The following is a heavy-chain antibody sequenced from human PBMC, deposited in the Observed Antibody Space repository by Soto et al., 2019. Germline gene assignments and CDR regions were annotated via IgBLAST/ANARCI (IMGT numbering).Heavy chain of an antibody. CDR2: ISPNGQGI. D-gene: IGHD4-4*01. Sequence: GGSLRLSCGVSGFTVTSNGVSWVRQAPGKGLEWVSAISPNGQGIWYADSVKGRFTISRDISRNTVFLQMDSPGAEDTAVYYWAKDRQYPRDYFHYWGQGTLVTVSS. J-gene: IGHJ4*02. CDR1: GFTVTSNG. V-gene: IGHV3-23*01. CDR3: AKDRQYPRDYFHY.